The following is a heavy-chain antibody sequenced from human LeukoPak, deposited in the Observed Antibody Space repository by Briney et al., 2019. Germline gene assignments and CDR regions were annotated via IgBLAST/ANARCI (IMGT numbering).Heavy chain of an antibody. D-gene: IGHD3-10*01. Sequence: ASVKVSCKASGYTFTSYDINWVRQATAQRLEWMGWINPNSGGKNYAQKFQGRVTMTRDTSISTAYMELSRLRSDDTAVYYCARDLLWFGELSSWFDPWGQGTLVTVSS. CDR2: INPNSGGK. CDR3: ARDLLWFGELSSWFDP. V-gene: IGHV1-2*02. CDR1: GYTFTSYD. J-gene: IGHJ5*02.